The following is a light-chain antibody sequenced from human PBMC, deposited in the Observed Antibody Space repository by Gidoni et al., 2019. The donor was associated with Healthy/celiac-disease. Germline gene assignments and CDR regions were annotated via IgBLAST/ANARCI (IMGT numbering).Light chain of an antibody. Sequence: DVVMTQSPLSLPVTLGQPASISCRSSQSLVYSDGDIYLNWFQQRPGQSPRRLIYKVSNRDSGVPDRFSGSGSGTEFTLKISRVEAEDIGVYYCMQGTHWLYTFGQGTKLEIK. CDR3: MQGTHWLYT. CDR2: KVS. CDR1: QSLVYSDGDIY. J-gene: IGKJ2*01. V-gene: IGKV2-30*01.